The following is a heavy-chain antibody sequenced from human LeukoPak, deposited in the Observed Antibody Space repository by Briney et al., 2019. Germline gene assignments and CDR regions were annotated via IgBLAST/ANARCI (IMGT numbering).Heavy chain of an antibody. D-gene: IGHD5-24*01. CDR1: GYTFTGYY. V-gene: IGHV1-2*02. CDR3: ARIRDGYNDAYDI. J-gene: IGHJ3*02. Sequence: ASVKVSCKASGYTFTGYYMHWVRQAPGQGLEWMGWINPNSGGTNYAQKFQGRVTMTRDTSISTAYMELSRLRSDDTAVYYCARIRDGYNDAYDIWGQGTMVTISS. CDR2: INPNSGGT.